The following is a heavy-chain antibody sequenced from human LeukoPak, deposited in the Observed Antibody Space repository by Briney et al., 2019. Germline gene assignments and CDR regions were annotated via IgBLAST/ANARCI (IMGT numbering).Heavy chain of an antibody. V-gene: IGHV3-30*02. CDR1: EFTFNGYG. J-gene: IGHJ6*03. D-gene: IGHD2-15*01. CDR2: IRPDGKNK. Sequence: VGSLRLSCAASEFTFNGYGMYWVRQAPGKGPEWLAFIRPDGKNKYYAESVKGRFMISRDNSKQTVDLHMSSLRDEDTARYYCAKEGEGSWDMDVWGTGTTVTVSS. CDR3: AKEGEGSWDMDV.